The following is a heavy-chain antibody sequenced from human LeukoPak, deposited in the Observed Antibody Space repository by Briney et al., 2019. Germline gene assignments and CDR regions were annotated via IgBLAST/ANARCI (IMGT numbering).Heavy chain of an antibody. J-gene: IGHJ4*02. Sequence: PSETLPLTCTVSGGSISSYYWSWIRQPPGKGLEWIGYIYYSGSTNYNPSLKSRVTISVDTSKNQFSLKLSSVTAADTAVYYCARHSTTWTPFDYWGQGTLVTVSS. CDR3: ARHSTTWTPFDY. D-gene: IGHD2/OR15-2a*01. V-gene: IGHV4-59*08. CDR2: IYYSGST. CDR1: GGSISSYY.